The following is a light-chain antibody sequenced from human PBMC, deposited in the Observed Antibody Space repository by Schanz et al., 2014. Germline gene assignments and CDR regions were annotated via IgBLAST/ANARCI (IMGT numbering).Light chain of an antibody. CDR3: QQRSNWPPL. Sequence: EIVLTQSPGTLSLSPGERATLSCRASQSVSSSYLAWYQQKPGQAPRLLIYGASSRATGIPDRFSGSGSGTDFTLTISRLEPEDSAVYFCQQRSNWPPLFGQGTKLEIK. V-gene: IGKV3D-20*02. CDR1: QSVSSSY. J-gene: IGKJ2*01. CDR2: GAS.